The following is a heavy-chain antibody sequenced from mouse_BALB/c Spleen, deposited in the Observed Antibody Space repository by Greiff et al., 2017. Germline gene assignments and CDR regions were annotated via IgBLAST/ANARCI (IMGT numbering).Heavy chain of an antibody. J-gene: IGHJ4*01. Sequence: EVHLVESGGGLVKPGGSLKLSCAASGFTFSSYAMSWVRQTPEKRLEWVASISSGGSTYYPDSVKGRFTISRDNARNILYLQMSSLRSEDTAMYYCARGRGDYWGQGTSVTVSS. CDR1: GFTFSSYA. CDR2: ISSGGST. CDR3: ARGRGDY. V-gene: IGHV5-6-5*01.